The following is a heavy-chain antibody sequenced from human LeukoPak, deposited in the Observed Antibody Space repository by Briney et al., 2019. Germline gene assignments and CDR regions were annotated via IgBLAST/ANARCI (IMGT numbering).Heavy chain of an antibody. CDR2: ISGSGGST. D-gene: IGHD1-14*01. J-gene: IGHJ4*02. CDR3: ARDHYRASYGPPEGY. Sequence: GGSLRLSCAASGFTFSSYAMSWVRQAPGKGLEWVSAISGSGGSTYYADSVKGRFTISRDNSKNTLYLQMNSLRAEDTAVYYCARDHYRASYGPPEGYWGQGTLVTVSS. V-gene: IGHV3-23*01. CDR1: GFTFSSYA.